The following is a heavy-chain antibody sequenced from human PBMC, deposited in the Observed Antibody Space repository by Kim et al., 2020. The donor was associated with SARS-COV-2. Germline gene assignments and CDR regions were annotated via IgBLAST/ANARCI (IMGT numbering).Heavy chain of an antibody. V-gene: IGHV3-48*02. CDR2: ITKSSTTI. Sequence: GSLRLSCATSGFTFSAYDMNWVRQAPGKGLEWLSFITKSSTTIYYADSVEGRFTISRDNAKNSLFLQMNSLRDEDTALYYCVRDRMGGAFDVWGQGTMVTVSS. D-gene: IGHD3-16*01. CDR1: GFTFSAYD. J-gene: IGHJ3*01. CDR3: VRDRMGGAFDV.